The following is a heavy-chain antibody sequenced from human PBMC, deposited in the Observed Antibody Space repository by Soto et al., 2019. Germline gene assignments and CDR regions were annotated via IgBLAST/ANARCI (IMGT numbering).Heavy chain of an antibody. Sequence: GGSLRLSCAASGFTFDRFSLHWVRQAPGEGLERVSLVSWDGTNAYYAESVKGRFTVSRDNSKNSLYLQMNSLRTEDTAFYYCAKEMGTIYFDSWGQGTLVTVSS. CDR1: GFTFDRFS. J-gene: IGHJ4*02. CDR3: AKEMGTIYFDS. D-gene: IGHD1-1*01. V-gene: IGHV3-43*01. CDR2: VSWDGTNA.